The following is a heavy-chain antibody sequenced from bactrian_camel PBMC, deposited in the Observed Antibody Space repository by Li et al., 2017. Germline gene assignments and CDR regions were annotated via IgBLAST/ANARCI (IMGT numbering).Heavy chain of an antibody. CDR1: GFSFSDYY. J-gene: IGHJ4*01. Sequence: HVQLVESGGGSVQPGGSLRLSCVGSGFSFSDYYMSWVRQAPGQHLQWLASIYADGSQTDYHWSVKGRFTISRDNAKNTLYLQMNNLKPEDTATYYCAAGRAAACATYGLTLPSRYNYEGQGTQVTVS. CDR3: AAGRAAACATYGLTLPSRYNY. V-gene: IGHV3-2*01. D-gene: IGHD3*01. CDR2: IYADGSQT.